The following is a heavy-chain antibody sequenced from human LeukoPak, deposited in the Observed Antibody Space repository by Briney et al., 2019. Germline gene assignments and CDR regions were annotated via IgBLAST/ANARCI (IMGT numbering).Heavy chain of an antibody. V-gene: IGHV4-34*01. CDR1: GGSFSGYY. D-gene: IGHD6-19*01. J-gene: IGHJ5*02. CDR3: ARRISPYSSGWYGNWFDP. Sequence: SETLSLTCAVYGGSFSGYYWSWIRQPPGKGLEWIGEINHSGSTNYNPSLKSRVTISVDTSKNQFSLKLSSVTAADTAVYYRARRISPYSSGWYGNWFDPWGQGTLVTVSS. CDR2: INHSGST.